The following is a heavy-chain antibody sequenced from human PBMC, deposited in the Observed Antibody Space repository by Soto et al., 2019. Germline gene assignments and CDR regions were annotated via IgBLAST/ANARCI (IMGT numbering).Heavy chain of an antibody. D-gene: IGHD3-16*01. CDR1: GFSLTTSGMT. CDR3: TLSHDSSMGPIY. V-gene: IGHV2-5*01. CDR2: AY. J-gene: IGHJ4*02. Sequence: QITLKESGPTLVKPTQTLTLTCTVSGFSLTTSGMTLGWIRQPPGKAPEWLALAYQYSPSLQTRLTFTKDTSKNQVVRTITNVDPGDTATYYCTLSHDSSMGPIYWGQGIQVTVSS.